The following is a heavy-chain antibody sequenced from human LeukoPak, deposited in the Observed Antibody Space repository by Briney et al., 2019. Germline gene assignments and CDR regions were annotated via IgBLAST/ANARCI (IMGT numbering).Heavy chain of an antibody. CDR2: THHGSST. CDR3: ARGTMVRGVSAGWSDP. CDR1: GYSISSTYY. J-gene: IGHJ5*02. V-gene: IGHV4-38-2*02. D-gene: IGHD3-10*01. Sequence: SETLSLTCTVSGYSISSTYYWCGRRQPPGKGLEGSGSTHHGSSTYYNPSPKSRVTISVATSKNQSSPKLSSVTAADTAVYYCARGTMVRGVSAGWSDPWGQGTLVTVSS.